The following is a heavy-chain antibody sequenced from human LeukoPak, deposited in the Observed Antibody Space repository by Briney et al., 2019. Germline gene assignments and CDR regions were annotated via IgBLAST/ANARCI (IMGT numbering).Heavy chain of an antibody. V-gene: IGHV4-30-4*08. D-gene: IGHD1-26*01. CDR2: IHYSGST. Sequence: SQTLSLTCTVSGGSISSGDYYWNWIRQPPWKGLEWIGYIHYSGSTYYNPSLKSRVTISVDTSKNQFSLKLNSVTAADTAVYYCARNLHSGRYHEYLQHWGQGTLVTVSS. CDR3: ARNLHSGRYHEYLQH. CDR1: GGSISSGDYY. J-gene: IGHJ1*01.